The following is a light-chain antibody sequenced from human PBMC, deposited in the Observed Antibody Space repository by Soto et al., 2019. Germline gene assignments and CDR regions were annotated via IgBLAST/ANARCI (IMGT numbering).Light chain of an antibody. V-gene: IGKV1-39*01. J-gene: IGKJ2*01. CDR2: AAS. CDR1: QSISSY. CDR3: QQSYSTPYT. Sequence: DIQMTQSPSSLSASVGDRVTITCRASQSISSYLNWYQRKPGNAPKLLIYAASSLQSGVPSRFSGSGSGTDFTLTISSLQPEDFATYYCQQSYSTPYTFGQGTKLEIK.